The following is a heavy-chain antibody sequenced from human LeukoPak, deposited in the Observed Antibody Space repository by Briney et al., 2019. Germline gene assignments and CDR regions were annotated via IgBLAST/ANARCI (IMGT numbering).Heavy chain of an antibody. D-gene: IGHD1-26*01. Sequence: PGGSLRLSCAASGFTFSSYAMSWVRQAPGKGLEWVSAISGSGGSTYYADSVKGRFTISRDNSKNTLYLQMNSLRAEDTAVYYCAKDLLMGGSYGKPIDYWGQGTLVTVSS. CDR2: ISGSGGST. CDR1: GFTFSSYA. J-gene: IGHJ4*02. CDR3: AKDLLMGGSYGKPIDY. V-gene: IGHV3-23*01.